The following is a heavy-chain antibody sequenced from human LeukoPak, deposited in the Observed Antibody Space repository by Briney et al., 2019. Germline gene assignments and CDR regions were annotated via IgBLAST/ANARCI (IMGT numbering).Heavy chain of an antibody. CDR3: ARVGRGYSYGYFDY. Sequence: ASVKVSCKASGYTFTGYYMHWVRQAPGQGLEWMRWINTHSGGTNYAQKFQGRVTMTRDTSISTAYMELSRLRSDDTAVYYCARVGRGYSYGYFDYWGQGTLVTVSS. V-gene: IGHV1-2*02. CDR2: INTHSGGT. CDR1: GYTFTGYY. J-gene: IGHJ4*02. D-gene: IGHD5-18*01.